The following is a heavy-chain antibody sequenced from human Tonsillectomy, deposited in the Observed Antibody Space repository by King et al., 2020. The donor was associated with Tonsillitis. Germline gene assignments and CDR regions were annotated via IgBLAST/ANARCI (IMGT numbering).Heavy chain of an antibody. CDR3: ARVAPTRWFDP. D-gene: IGHD5-12*01. J-gene: IGHJ5*02. Sequence: VQLVESGAEVKKPGASVKVSCKASGYTFSSYGINWVRQAPGQGLEWMGWISAYNGDTNYAQKFQGRVTMTTDTSTSTAYMELRSLRSDDTAVYYFARVAPTRWFDPWGQGTLVTVSS. V-gene: IGHV1-18*01. CDR2: ISAYNGDT. CDR1: GYTFSSYG.